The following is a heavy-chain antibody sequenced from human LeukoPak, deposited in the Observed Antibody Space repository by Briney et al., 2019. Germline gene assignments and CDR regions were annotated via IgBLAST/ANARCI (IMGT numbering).Heavy chain of an antibody. CDR3: ARDSEVGATDDAFDI. J-gene: IGHJ3*02. CDR1: GFTFSSYS. CDR2: ISSSSSYI. Sequence: GGSLRLSCAASGFTFSSYSMNWVRQAPGKGLEWVSSISSSSSYIYYADSVKGRFTISRDNAKNSLYLQMNSLRAEDTAVYYCARDSEVGATDDAFDIWGQGTKVTVSS. D-gene: IGHD1-26*01. V-gene: IGHV3-21*01.